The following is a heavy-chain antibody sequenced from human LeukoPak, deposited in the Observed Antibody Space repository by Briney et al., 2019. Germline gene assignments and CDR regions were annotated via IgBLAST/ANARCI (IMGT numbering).Heavy chain of an antibody. V-gene: IGHV4-39*01. D-gene: IGHD2-2*01. CDR1: GGSISSSSYY. J-gene: IGHJ4*02. CDR3: ARATRLAPGGVVPAAILFDY. Sequence: PSETLSLTCTVSGGSISSSSYYWGWIRQPPGRGLEWIGSIYYSGSTYYNPSLKSRVTISVDTSKNQFSLKLSSVTAADTAVYYCARATRLAPGGVVPAAILFDYWGQGTLVTVSS. CDR2: IYYSGST.